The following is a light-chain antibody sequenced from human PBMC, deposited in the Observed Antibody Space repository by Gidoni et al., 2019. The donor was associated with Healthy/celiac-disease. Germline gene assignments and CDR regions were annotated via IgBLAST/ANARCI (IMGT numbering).Light chain of an antibody. CDR2: DAS. J-gene: IGKJ2*01. Sequence: DIQMTQSPSTLSASVGDRVTITCRASQSISSWLAWYQQKPGKAPKLLIYDASSLESGVPSRFSGSGSGTEFTLTISRLQPDDFATYYCQQYNSYPYTFGQGTKLEIK. CDR3: QQYNSYPYT. V-gene: IGKV1-5*01. CDR1: QSISSW.